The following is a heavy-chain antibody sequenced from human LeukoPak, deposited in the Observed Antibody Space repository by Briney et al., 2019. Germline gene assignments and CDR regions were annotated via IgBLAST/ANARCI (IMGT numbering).Heavy chain of an antibody. CDR2: ISPNSGGT. J-gene: IGHJ4*02. Sequence: ASVKVSCKASGYTFTAYYIHWVRQAPGQGLEWMGWISPNSGGTNYAPKFQGWVTMTRDTSISTAYMELSSLRSDDTAVYYCARDYSSSPPRTFDYWGRGTLATVSS. CDR1: GYTFTAYY. D-gene: IGHD6-6*01. V-gene: IGHV1-2*04. CDR3: ARDYSSSPPRTFDY.